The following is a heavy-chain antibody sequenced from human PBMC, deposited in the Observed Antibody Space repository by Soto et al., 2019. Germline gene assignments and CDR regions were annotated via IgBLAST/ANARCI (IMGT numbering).Heavy chain of an antibody. CDR1: GDSISSSGSY. CDR2: MHYSGST. Sequence: KASETLSLTCTFAGDSISSSGSYWVWIRHPPGKGLEWIGSMHYSGSTYYNPSLKSRVSLSVETWKNQFSLKLSGVTAADTALYYCQRSWDLEGFDSWGQGILVTVSS. CDR3: QRSWDLEGFDS. D-gene: IGHD1-26*01. J-gene: IGHJ4*02. V-gene: IGHV4-39*07.